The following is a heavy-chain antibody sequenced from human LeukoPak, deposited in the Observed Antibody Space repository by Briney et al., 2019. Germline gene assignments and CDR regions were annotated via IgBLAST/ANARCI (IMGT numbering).Heavy chain of an antibody. D-gene: IGHD2-15*01. CDR1: GGSISSYY. CDR2: IYYSGST. Sequence: PSETLSLTCTVPGGSISSYYWSWIRQPPGKGLEWIGYIYYSGSTNYNPSLKSRVTISVDTSKNQFSLKLSSVTAADTAVYYCASQYCSGGSCYLDYWGQGTLVTVSS. CDR3: ASQYCSGGSCYLDY. V-gene: IGHV4-59*08. J-gene: IGHJ4*02.